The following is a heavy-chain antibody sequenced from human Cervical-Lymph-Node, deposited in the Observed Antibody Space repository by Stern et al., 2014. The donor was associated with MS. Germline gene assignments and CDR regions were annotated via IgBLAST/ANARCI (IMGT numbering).Heavy chain of an antibody. CDR1: GYNFTTYW. Sequence: VQLVQSGVEVKKPGESLKISCKGSGYNFTTYWIGWVRQMPGKGLEWMGIIYPGDSDIRYSPSFQGQVHISADKSIRTAYMQWNSLKASDTAMYYCARLVMTGAFDIWGQGTMVTASS. J-gene: IGHJ3*02. CDR3: ARLVMTGAFDI. CDR2: IYPGDSDI. V-gene: IGHV5-51*03. D-gene: IGHD2-21*02.